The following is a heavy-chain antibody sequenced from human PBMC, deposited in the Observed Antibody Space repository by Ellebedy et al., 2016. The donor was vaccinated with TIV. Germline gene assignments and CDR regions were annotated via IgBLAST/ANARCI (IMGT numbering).Heavy chain of an antibody. D-gene: IGHD6-13*01. J-gene: IGHJ4*02. CDR1: GFNFKIYS. CDR3: ARDLAGTWDY. CDR2: ISGRGINT. Sequence: GESLKISXEASGFNFKIYSMAWVRQGPGKGLEWVSGISGRGINTEYEDSVKGRFTISRENAKNSLYLQMNSLRAGDTAVYYCARDLAGTWDYWGQGTLVTVSS. V-gene: IGHV3-23*01.